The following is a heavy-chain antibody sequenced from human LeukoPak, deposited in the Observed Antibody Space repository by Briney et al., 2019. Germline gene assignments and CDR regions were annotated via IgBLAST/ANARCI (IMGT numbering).Heavy chain of an antibody. V-gene: IGHV5-51*01. CDR1: GYSFTSYW. D-gene: IGHD2-21*02. CDR2: IYPGDPDT. CDR3: ARVDLAYCGGDCPPWFDP. Sequence: GESLKISCKGSGYSFTSYWIGWVRQMPGKGLEWMGIIYPGDPDTRYSPSFQGQVTISADKSISTAYLQWSSLKASDTAMYYCARVDLAYCGGDCPPWFDPWGQGTLVTVSS. J-gene: IGHJ5*02.